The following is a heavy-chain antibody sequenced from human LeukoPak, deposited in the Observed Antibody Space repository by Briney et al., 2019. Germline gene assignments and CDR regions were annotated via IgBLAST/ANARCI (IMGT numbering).Heavy chain of an antibody. Sequence: ASVKVSCKASGYTFTSYDINWVRQATGQGLEWMGWMNPNSGNTGYAQKFQGRVTMTRNTSISTAYMELSSLRSEDTAVYYCARPHQQLVRRGDAFDIWGQGTMVTVSS. CDR2: MNPNSGNT. J-gene: IGHJ3*02. V-gene: IGHV1-8*01. CDR3: ARPHQQLVRRGDAFDI. CDR1: GYTFTSYD. D-gene: IGHD6-13*01.